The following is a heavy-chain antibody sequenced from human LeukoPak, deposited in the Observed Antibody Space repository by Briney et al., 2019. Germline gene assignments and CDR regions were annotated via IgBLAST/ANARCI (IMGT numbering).Heavy chain of an antibody. CDR2: IRYDGSNK. J-gene: IGHJ4*02. CDR3: AKSGYYDSSGSTDY. D-gene: IGHD3-22*01. V-gene: IGHV3-30*02. CDR1: GFTFSSYG. Sequence: GGSLRLSCAASGFTFSSYGMHWVRQAPGKGLEWVAFIRYDGSNKYYADSVKGRFTISRDNSKNTLYLQMNSLRAEDTAVYYCAKSGYYDSSGSTDYWGQGTLVTVSS.